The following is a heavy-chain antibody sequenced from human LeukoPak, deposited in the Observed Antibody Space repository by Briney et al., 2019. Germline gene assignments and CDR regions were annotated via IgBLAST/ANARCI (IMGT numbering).Heavy chain of an antibody. V-gene: IGHV3-33*01. Sequence: GRSLRLSCAASGFTFSSYGMHWVRQAPGEGLEWVAVIWYDGSNKYYADSVKGRFTISRDNSKNTLYLQMNSLRAEDTAVYYCARDNWFGEPRDYFDYWGQGTLVTVPS. CDR1: GFTFSSYG. CDR3: ARDNWFGEPRDYFDY. D-gene: IGHD3-10*01. J-gene: IGHJ4*02. CDR2: IWYDGSNK.